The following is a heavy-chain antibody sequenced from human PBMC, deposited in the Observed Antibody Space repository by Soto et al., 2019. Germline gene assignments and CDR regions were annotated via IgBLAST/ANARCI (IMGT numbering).Heavy chain of an antibody. V-gene: IGHV4-39*01. D-gene: IGHD1-26*01. CDR2: IYYSGST. CDR3: ASQVGATRGWFDP. Sequence: LPPGKGLEWIGSIYYSGSTYYNPSLKSRVTISVDTSKNQFSLKLSSVTAADTAVYYCASQVGATRGWFDPWGQGTLVTVSS. J-gene: IGHJ5*02.